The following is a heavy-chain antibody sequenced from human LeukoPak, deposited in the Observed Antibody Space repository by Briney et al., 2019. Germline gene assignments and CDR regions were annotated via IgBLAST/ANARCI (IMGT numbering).Heavy chain of an antibody. CDR1: GGSISSYY. V-gene: IGHV4-59*01. Sequence: SETLSLTCTVSGGSISSYYWSWIRQPPGKGLEWIGYIYYSGSTNYNPSLKSRVTISVDTSKNQFSLKLSSVTAADTAVYYCATSYSSSSVDFDYWGQGPLVTVSS. CDR2: IYYSGST. J-gene: IGHJ4*02. CDR3: ATSYSSSSVDFDY. D-gene: IGHD6-6*01.